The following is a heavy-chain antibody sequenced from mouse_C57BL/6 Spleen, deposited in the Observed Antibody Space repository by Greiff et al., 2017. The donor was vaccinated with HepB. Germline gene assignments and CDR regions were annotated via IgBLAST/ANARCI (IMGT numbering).Heavy chain of an antibody. CDR3: AREDSSGYGPFAY. J-gene: IGHJ3*01. V-gene: IGHV1-53*01. D-gene: IGHD3-2*02. CDR1: GYTFTSYW. CDR2: INPSNGGT. Sequence: QLQQPGTELVKPGASVKLSCKASGYTFTSYWMHWVKQRPGQGLEWIGNINPSNGGTNYNEKFKSKATLTVDKSSSTAYMQLSSLTSEDSAVYYCAREDSSGYGPFAYWGQGTLVTVSA.